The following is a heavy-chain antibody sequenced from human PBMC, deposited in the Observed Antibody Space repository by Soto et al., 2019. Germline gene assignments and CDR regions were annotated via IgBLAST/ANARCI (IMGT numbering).Heavy chain of an antibody. CDR2: INHSXST. CDR1: CGSFNGYY. D-gene: IGHD1-1*01. CDR3: VVNNWKDVFRY. V-gene: IGHV4-34*01. J-gene: IGHJ4*02. Sequence: XXTLSLSCAVYCGSFNGYYWSWIRQPPGKGLEWIGXINHSXSTNYKQSLKXXVTISVDTXKNQLSLKLSSVTAADKAVYYCVVNNWKDVFRYWGKGTMVTVYS.